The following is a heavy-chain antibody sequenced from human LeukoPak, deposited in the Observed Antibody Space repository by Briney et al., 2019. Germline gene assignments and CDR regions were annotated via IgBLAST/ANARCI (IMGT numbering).Heavy chain of an antibody. CDR1: GGSLGSYY. J-gene: IGHJ4*02. V-gene: IGHV4-59*01. CDR3: ARSTYSSSQWDY. CDR2: IYFTGST. D-gene: IGHD6-13*01. Sequence: SETLSLTCTVSGGSLGSYYWHWIRQPPGKGLEWIGYIYFTGSTNYNPSLQSRVTISVDTSKNQFSLKLNSVTAADTAIYYCARSTYSSSQWDYWGQGTLVTVFS.